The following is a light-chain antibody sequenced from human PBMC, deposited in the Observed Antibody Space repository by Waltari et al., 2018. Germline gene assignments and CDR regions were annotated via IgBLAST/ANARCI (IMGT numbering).Light chain of an antibody. Sequence: QSALTQPASVSGSPGQAVTIFCAGTSNDVGGYNSVSWSQEHQGQAPRVIIYAVSDRPSGGSDRFSGAKSGNTASLTISGLQAEDEADYYCSSQSSNDVVLFGAGTKLTVL. CDR1: SNDVGGYNS. CDR3: SSQSSNDVVL. J-gene: IGLJ2*01. V-gene: IGLV2-14*01. CDR2: AVS.